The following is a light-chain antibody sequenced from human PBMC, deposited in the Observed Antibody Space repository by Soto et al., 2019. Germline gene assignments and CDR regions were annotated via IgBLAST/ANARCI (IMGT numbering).Light chain of an antibody. Sequence: EIVLTQSPGTLSLSPGERATLSCRASQSVSSSYLAWYQQKPGQAPRLLIYGASSRATGIPDRFSGSRSGTDFTLTTSRLEPEDFAVYYCQQYGSSALTFGGGTKVEIK. CDR1: QSVSSSY. V-gene: IGKV3-20*01. CDR3: QQYGSSALT. J-gene: IGKJ4*01. CDR2: GAS.